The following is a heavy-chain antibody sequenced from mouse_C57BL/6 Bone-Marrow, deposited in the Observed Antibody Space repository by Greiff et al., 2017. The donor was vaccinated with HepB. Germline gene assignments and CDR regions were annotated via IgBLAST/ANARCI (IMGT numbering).Heavy chain of an antibody. CDR3: ARGRLLLWFAY. D-gene: IGHD2-13*01. Sequence: QQSCKASGYTFTSYWMQWVKQRPGLGLEWIGEIDPSDSYTNYNQKFKGKATLTVDTSSSTAYMQLSSLTSEDSAVYYCARGRLLLWFAYWGQGTLVTVSA. J-gene: IGHJ3*01. CDR2: IDPSDSYT. CDR1: GYTFTSYW. V-gene: IGHV1-50*01.